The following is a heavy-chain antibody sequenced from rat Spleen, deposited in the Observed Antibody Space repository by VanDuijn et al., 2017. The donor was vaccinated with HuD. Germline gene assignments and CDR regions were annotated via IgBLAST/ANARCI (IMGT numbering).Heavy chain of an antibody. J-gene: IGHJ2*01. D-gene: IGHD1-9*01. CDR3: ARPTTGIPFNY. CDR2: IVDDGSNT. V-gene: IGHV5-7*01. CDR1: GFIFSDYY. Sequence: EVQLVESGGDLVQPGRSLKLTCAASGFIFSDYYLAWVRQGPKKGLEWVAAIVDDGSNTFYRDSVKGRFTISRDNAKSTLYLQVDSPRSEDTAIYYCARPTTGIPFNYWGQGVMVTVSS.